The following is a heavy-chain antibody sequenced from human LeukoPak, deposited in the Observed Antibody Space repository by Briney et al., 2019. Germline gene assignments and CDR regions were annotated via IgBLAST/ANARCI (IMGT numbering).Heavy chain of an antibody. D-gene: IGHD3-3*01. V-gene: IGHV4-38-2*02. CDR1: GYSISSGYY. CDR2: IYHSGST. J-gene: IGHJ4*02. Sequence: PSETLSLTCTVSGYSISSGYYWGWIRQPPGKGLEWIGSIYHSGSTYYNPSLKSRVTISVDTSKNQFSLKLSSVTAADTAVYYCAREYYDFWSGSIPYFDYWGQGTLVTVSS. CDR3: AREYYDFWSGSIPYFDY.